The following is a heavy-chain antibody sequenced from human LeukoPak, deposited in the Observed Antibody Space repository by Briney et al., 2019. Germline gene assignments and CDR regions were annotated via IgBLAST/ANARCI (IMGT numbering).Heavy chain of an antibody. J-gene: IGHJ4*02. V-gene: IGHV3-23*01. Sequence: GGSLRLSCAASGFTFSSYAMSWVRQAPGKGLEWVSAISGSGGSTYYADSVKGRFTISRDNSKNTLYLQMNSLRAEDTAVCYCAKDYDSSGYLFDYWGQGTLVTVSS. CDR2: ISGSGGST. CDR3: AKDYDSSGYLFDY. CDR1: GFTFSSYA. D-gene: IGHD3-22*01.